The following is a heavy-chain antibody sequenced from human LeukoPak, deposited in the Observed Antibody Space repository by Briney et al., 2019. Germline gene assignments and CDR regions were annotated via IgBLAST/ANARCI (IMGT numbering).Heavy chain of an antibody. CDR2: INSAGTTT. V-gene: IGHV3-74*01. J-gene: IGHJ6*02. Sequence: GGALRLSCAASGFTFSNYWMHWVRQAPGKGPVGVSRINSAGTTTNYADSVKGGFTISRDNAKHPLYLQMTSLRVEDTAVYYCPSDERADSYTSGSYYVFWRNLPDVWGQGTTVTVSS. CDR1: GFTFSNYW. D-gene: IGHD3-10*01. CDR3: PSDERADSYTSGSYYVFWRNLPDV.